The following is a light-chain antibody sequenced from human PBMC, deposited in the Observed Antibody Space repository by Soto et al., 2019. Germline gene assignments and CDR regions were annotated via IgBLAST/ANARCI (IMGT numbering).Light chain of an antibody. Sequence: EIVLTQSPGTLSLSPGERATLSCRASQSVSSSYLAWYQHIPGQAPRLLIYGASSRATGIPDRFSGSGSGTDFTLTISRLEPEDFAVYYCQQYGSSRPLYTFGQGTKLEIK. CDR1: QSVSSSY. J-gene: IGKJ2*01. V-gene: IGKV3-20*01. CDR2: GAS. CDR3: QQYGSSRPLYT.